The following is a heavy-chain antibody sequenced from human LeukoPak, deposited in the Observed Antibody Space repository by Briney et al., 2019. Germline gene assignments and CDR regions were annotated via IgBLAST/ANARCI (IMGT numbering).Heavy chain of an antibody. V-gene: IGHV4-38-2*02. Sequence: SETLSLTCAVSGYSISSGYYWGWIRQPPGKGLEWIGSIYHSGSTYYNPSPKSRVTISVDTSKNQFSLKLSSVTAADTAVYYCARDLGAVAGTRWFDPWGQGTLVTVSS. D-gene: IGHD6-19*01. CDR1: GYSISSGYY. CDR2: IYHSGST. CDR3: ARDLGAVAGTRWFDP. J-gene: IGHJ5*02.